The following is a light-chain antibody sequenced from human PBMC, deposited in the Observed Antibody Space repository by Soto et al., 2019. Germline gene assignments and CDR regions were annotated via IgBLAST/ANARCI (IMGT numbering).Light chain of an antibody. CDR2: STS. V-gene: IGKV3-20*01. J-gene: IGKJ1*01. CDR1: QSVGSSY. Sequence: NVLTQSPGTLSLSPGERATLSCRASQSVGSSYLAWYQQKPGRAPRLLIYSTSSRATGIPDRSSGSVSGTDFTLTISRLEPEDFAVYYCQQYDSPIWTFGQGTKVEIK. CDR3: QQYDSPIWT.